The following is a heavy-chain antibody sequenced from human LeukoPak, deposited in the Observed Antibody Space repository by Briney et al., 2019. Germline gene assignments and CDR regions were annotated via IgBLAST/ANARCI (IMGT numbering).Heavy chain of an antibody. CDR3: ARVYKQHSPRGSFGY. D-gene: IGHD6-13*01. J-gene: IGHJ4*02. CDR1: GYTFTSYD. V-gene: IGHV1-8*01. CDR2: RNPNSGNT. Sequence: ANASSTPSGYTFTSYDTNGVRQATGQGREWRGWRNPNSGNTAYAQKLQGRVTMPRSTSISTAYMELSSLRSEHPAVYYCARVYKQHSPRGSFGYWGQGTLVTVSS.